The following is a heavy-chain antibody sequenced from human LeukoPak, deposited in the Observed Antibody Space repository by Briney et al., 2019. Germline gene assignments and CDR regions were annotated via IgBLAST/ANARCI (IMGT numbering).Heavy chain of an antibody. CDR2: ISGDGGST. J-gene: IGHJ1*01. V-gene: IGHV3-43*02. CDR1: GFTFDDYA. D-gene: IGHD3-22*01. CDR3: SSGCYYDEYFQH. Sequence: PGGSLRLSCAASGFTFDDYAMHWVRQAPGKGLEWVSLISGDGGSTYYADSVKGRFTISRDNSKNSLYLQMNSLRTEDTALYYCSSGCYYDEYFQHWGQGTLVTVSS.